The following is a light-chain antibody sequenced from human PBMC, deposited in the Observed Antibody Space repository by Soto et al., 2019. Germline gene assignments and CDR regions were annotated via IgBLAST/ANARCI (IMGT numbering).Light chain of an antibody. V-gene: IGLV2-14*01. CDR1: SSDVGGYNY. Sequence: QSALTQPASVSGSPGQSITISCTGTSSDVGGYNYVSWYQQHPGKAPKLMIYDVTNRPSGVSNRFSGSKSGNTASLTISGLQAEDEADYYCSSYTSISTYVFGTGTKVTVL. J-gene: IGLJ1*01. CDR2: DVT. CDR3: SSYTSISTYV.